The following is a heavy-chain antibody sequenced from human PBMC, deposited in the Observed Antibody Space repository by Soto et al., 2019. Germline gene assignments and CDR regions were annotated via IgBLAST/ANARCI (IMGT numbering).Heavy chain of an antibody. Sequence: PGESLKISCKGSGYNFAGYWIAWVRQMPGKGLEWMGIIYPGDSDTRYSPSFQGQVTISADKSISTAYLQWSSLKASDTAMYYCARQISVAGPGFDYWGQGTLVTVSS. D-gene: IGHD6-19*01. V-gene: IGHV5-51*01. CDR2: IYPGDSDT. CDR3: ARQISVAGPGFDY. J-gene: IGHJ4*02. CDR1: GYNFAGYW.